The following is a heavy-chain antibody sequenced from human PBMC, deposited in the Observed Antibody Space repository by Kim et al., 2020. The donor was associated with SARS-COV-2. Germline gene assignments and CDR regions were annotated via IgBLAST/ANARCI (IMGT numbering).Heavy chain of an antibody. V-gene: IGHV4-31*02. Sequence: LKSRVTISVDTSKNQFSLKLSSGTAADTAVYYCARGRGVRYFDWLAEFDPWGQGTLVTVSS. J-gene: IGHJ5*02. CDR3: ARGRGVRYFDWLAEFDP. D-gene: IGHD3-9*01.